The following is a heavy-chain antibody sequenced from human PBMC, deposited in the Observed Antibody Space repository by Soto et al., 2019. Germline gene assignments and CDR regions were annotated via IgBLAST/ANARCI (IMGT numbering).Heavy chain of an antibody. D-gene: IGHD2-21*02. V-gene: IGHV3-30*03. Sequence: ESGGGVVQPGRSLRLSCAASGFTFSSYGMHWVRQAPGKGLEWVAVISYDGSNKYYADSVKGRFTISRDNSKNTLYLQMNSLRAEDTAVYYCARDSLLAYCGGDCYSGFDYWGQGTLVTVSS. J-gene: IGHJ4*02. CDR1: GFTFSSYG. CDR2: ISYDGSNK. CDR3: ARDSLLAYCGGDCYSGFDY.